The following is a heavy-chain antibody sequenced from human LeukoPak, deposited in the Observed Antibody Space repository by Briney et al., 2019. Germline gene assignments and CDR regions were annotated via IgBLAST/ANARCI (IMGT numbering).Heavy chain of an antibody. CDR3: ARNYDSRGYYYEDY. CDR2: MSSSANTI. CDR1: GFTFSSYE. J-gene: IGHJ4*02. D-gene: IGHD3-22*01. Sequence: GGSLRLSCAASGFTFSSYEMNWVRQAPGKGLEWVSYMSSSANTIYYADSVKGRFTISRDNAKNSLYLQMNSLRAEDTAVYYCARNYDSRGYYYEDYWGQGTLVTVSS. V-gene: IGHV3-48*03.